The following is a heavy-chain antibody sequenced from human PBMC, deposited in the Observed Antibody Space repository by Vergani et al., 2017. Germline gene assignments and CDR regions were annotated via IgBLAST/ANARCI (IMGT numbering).Heavy chain of an antibody. D-gene: IGHD3-3*01. CDR1: GYPFTSYY. V-gene: IGHV1-46*01. Sequence: QVQLVQSGAEVKKPGASVKVSCKASGYPFTSYYMHWVRQAPGQGLEWMGIINPSGGSTSYAQKFQGRVTMTRDTSTSTVYMELSSLRSEDTAVYYCARASTIFGVVTNRGSMDVWGKGTTVTVSS. CDR2: INPSGGST. J-gene: IGHJ6*04. CDR3: ARASTIFGVVTNRGSMDV.